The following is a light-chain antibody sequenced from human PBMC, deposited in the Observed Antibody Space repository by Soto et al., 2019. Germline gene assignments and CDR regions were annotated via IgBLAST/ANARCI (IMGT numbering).Light chain of an antibody. J-gene: IGLJ2*01. CDR2: EVS. CDR1: SSDVGGYNY. Sequence: QSVLTQPPSASGSPGQSVTISCTGTSSDVGGYNYVSWYQQHPGKAPKLMIYEVSKRPSGVPDRFSGSKSGNTASLTVSGHQAEDEADYYCSSYAGSNHFVFGGGTKLTVL. CDR3: SSYAGSNHFV. V-gene: IGLV2-8*01.